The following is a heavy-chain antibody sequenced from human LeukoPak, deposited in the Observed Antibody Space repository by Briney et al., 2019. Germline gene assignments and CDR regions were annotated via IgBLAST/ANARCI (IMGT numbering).Heavy chain of an antibody. D-gene: IGHD6-25*01. CDR3: ATAGLSGEYFQH. J-gene: IGHJ1*01. CDR2: ISYDGSNK. Sequence: GRSLRLSCAASGFTFSSYGMHWVRQAPGKGLEWVAVISYDGSNKYYADSVKGRFTISRDNSKNTLYLQMNSLRAEDTAVYYCATAGLSGEYFQHWGQGTLVTVSS. V-gene: IGHV3-30*03. CDR1: GFTFSSYG.